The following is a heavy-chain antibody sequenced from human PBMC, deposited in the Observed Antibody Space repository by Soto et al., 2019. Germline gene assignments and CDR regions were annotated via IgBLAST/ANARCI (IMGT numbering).Heavy chain of an antibody. CDR1: GFTFSSYA. CDR2: ISGSGGST. D-gene: IGHD4-17*01. J-gene: IGHJ6*02. Sequence: GSLRLSCAASGFTFSSYAMSWVRQAPGKGLEWVSAISGSGGSTYYADSVKGRFTISRDNSKNTLYLQMNSLRAEDTAVYYCAKDLSAVTTMFYYCYGMDVWGQGTTVTVSS. CDR3: AKDLSAVTTMFYYCYGMDV. V-gene: IGHV3-23*01.